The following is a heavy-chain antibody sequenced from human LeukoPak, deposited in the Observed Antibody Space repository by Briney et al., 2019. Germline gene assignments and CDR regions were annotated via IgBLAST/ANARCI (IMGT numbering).Heavy chain of an antibody. J-gene: IGHJ4*02. V-gene: IGHV4-34*01. CDR1: GGSFSGYY. Sequence: SETLSLTCAVYGGSFSGYYWSWIRQPPGKGLEWIGEINHSGSTNYNPSLKSRVTISVDTSKNQFSLKLSSVTAADTAVYYCASGGYSYGYSSVYWGQGTLVTVSS. D-gene: IGHD5-18*01. CDR3: ASGGYSYGYSSVY. CDR2: INHSGST.